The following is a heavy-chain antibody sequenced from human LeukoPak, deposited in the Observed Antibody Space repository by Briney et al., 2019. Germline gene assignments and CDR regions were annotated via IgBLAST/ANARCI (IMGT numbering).Heavy chain of an antibody. CDR3: ARGEHSADY. D-gene: IGHD1/OR15-1a*01. Sequence: SETLSHACTVSGGSIRSYYWNWIRQPAGKGLEWIGRIYSSGYTNYNPSLKNRVSMSVDTSKNQFSLKLTSLTAADTAVYYCARGEHSADYWGPGALVTVSS. CDR1: GGSIRSYY. CDR2: IYSSGYT. V-gene: IGHV4-4*07. J-gene: IGHJ4*02.